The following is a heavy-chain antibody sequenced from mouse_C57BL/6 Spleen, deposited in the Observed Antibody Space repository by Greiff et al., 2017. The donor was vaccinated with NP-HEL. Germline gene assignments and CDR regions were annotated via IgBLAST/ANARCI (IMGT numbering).Heavy chain of an antibody. D-gene: IGHD4-1*01. Sequence: EVQLQQSGPELVKPGASVKIPCKASGYTFTDYNMDWVKQSHGKSLEWIGDINPNNGGTNYNQKFKGKATLTVDKSSSTASMELSSLTSEDTSVSYCARNWDGGVTYLFAYGGQGTTLTVSS. J-gene: IGHJ2*01. CDR2: INPNNGGT. V-gene: IGHV1-18*01. CDR3: ARNWDGGVTYLFAY. CDR1: GYTFTDYN.